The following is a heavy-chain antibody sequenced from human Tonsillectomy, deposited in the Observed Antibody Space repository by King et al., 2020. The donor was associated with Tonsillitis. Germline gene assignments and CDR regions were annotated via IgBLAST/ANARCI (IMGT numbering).Heavy chain of an antibody. J-gene: IGHJ4*02. D-gene: IGHD6-19*01. CDR2: ISWNSNNI. Sequence: VQLVESGGGLVQPGRSLRLSCAASRFMFDDYAMHWVRHAPGKGLEWVSGISWNSNNIGYADSMKGRFTISRDNAKNSLYLQMNSLRAEDTALYYCAKSPQYSSGTYYFDYWGQGTLVIVSS. CDR3: AKSPQYSSGTYYFDY. CDR1: RFMFDDYA. V-gene: IGHV3-9*01.